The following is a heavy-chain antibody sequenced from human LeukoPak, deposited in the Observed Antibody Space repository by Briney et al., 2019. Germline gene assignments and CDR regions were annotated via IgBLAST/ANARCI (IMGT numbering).Heavy chain of an antibody. CDR1: GGTFSSYA. D-gene: IGHD7-27*01. Sequence: SVKVSCKASGGTFSSYAISWVRQAPGQGLEWMGGIIPIFGTANYAQKFQGRVTMTRDTSINTAYMELSSLRSEDTAVYYCASNPPRTGDFNYWGQGALVTVSS. CDR3: ASNPPRTGDFNY. V-gene: IGHV1-69*05. J-gene: IGHJ4*02. CDR2: IIPIFGTA.